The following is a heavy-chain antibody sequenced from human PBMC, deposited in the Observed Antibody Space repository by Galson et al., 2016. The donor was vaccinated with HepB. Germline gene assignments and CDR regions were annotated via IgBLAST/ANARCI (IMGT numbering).Heavy chain of an antibody. CDR3: ARSGYSSSWSSFDY. D-gene: IGHD6-13*01. CDR1: TGSISGYY. CDR2: IYYNGST. Sequence: SETLSLTCTVSTGSISGYYWSWIRQPPGKGLEYIGFIYYNGSTNYNPSLKSRVTISVDTSKNQFSLKLSSITAADTAVYYCARSGYSSSWSSFDYWGQGTLVTVSS. V-gene: IGHV4-59*01. J-gene: IGHJ4*02.